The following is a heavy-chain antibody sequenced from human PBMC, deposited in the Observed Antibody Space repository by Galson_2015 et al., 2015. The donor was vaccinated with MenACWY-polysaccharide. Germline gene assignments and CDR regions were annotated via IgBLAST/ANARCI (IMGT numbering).Heavy chain of an antibody. D-gene: IGHD6-25*01. CDR3: ANPGLATGRSSDVDY. CDR1: GFTFNSYT. J-gene: IGHJ4*02. V-gene: IGHV3-23*01. Sequence: SLRLSCAVSGFTFNSYTMSWVRQVPGKGLEWVSSISGSGATTYYADSVKGRFTISRDNSKSTLYLQMNSLRAEDTAIYYCANPGLATGRSSDVDYWGQGTLVTVSS. CDR2: ISGSGATT.